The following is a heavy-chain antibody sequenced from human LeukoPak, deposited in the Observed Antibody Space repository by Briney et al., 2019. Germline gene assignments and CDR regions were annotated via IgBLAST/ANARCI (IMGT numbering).Heavy chain of an antibody. D-gene: IGHD4-17*01. CDR1: GDSFSSHY. CDR3: ARDLVTVTKGFDI. V-gene: IGHV4-59*11. CDR2: ISYIGST. Sequence: PSETLSLTCAVSGDSFSSHYWTWIRQPPGKGLEWIGYISYIGSTNYNPSLKSRVTISIDTSRNQFSLRLSSVTAADTAVYYCARDLVTVTKGFDIWGQGTMVSVSS. J-gene: IGHJ3*02.